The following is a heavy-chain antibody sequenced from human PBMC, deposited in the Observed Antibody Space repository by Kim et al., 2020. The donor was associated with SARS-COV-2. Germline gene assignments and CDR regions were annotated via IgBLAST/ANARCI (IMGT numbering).Heavy chain of an antibody. CDR1: GFTFSDYY. D-gene: IGHD6-6*01. CDR3: ARAKSIFSPNWFDP. V-gene: IGHV3-11*06. CDR2: ISSSSSYT. Sequence: GGSLRLSCAASGFTFSDYYMRWIRQAPGKGLEWVSYISSSSSYTNYADSVKGRFTISRDNAKNSLYLQMNSLRAEDTAVYYCARAKSIFSPNWFDPWGQGTLVTVSS. J-gene: IGHJ5*02.